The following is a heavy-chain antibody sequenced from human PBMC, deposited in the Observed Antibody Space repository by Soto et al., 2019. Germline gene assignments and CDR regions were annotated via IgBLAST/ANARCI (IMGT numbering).Heavy chain of an antibody. CDR3: ARVRRQQLSLWYFDL. J-gene: IGHJ2*01. V-gene: IGHV1-69*01. D-gene: IGHD6-13*01. CDR1: GGTFSSYA. Sequence: QVQLVQSEAEVKKPGSSVKVSCKASGGTFSSYAISWVRQAPGQGLEWMGGIIPIFGTANYAQKFQGRVTITADESTSTAYMELSSLRSEDTAVYYCARVRRQQLSLWYFDLWGRGTLVTVSS. CDR2: IIPIFGTA.